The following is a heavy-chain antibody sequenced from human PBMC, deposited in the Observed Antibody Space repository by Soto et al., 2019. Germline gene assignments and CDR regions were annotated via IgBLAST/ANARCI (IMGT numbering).Heavy chain of an antibody. CDR1: GFTFSSHE. D-gene: IGHD2-2*02. J-gene: IGHJ5*02. CDR3: VRSWGVYCSSTRCYSPWLDP. Sequence: EVQLVESGGGLVQPGGSQRLSCVASGFTFSSHEMNWVRQAPGKGLEWVSYISSSGSPIDYADSVRGRFTISRDNAKNSVILQMNSLRVEDTAVYYCVRSWGVYCSSTRCYSPWLDPWGQGTLVTVSS. CDR2: ISSSGSPI. V-gene: IGHV3-48*03.